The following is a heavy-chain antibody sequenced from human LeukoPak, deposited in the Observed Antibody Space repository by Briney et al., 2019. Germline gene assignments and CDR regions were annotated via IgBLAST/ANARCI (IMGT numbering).Heavy chain of an antibody. CDR3: ARGVSLESGNFQY. J-gene: IGHJ1*01. CDR2: MNGDGSVK. Sequence: GGSLRLSCAASGFTFSNYRMHWVRRAPGKGLVWVSLMNGDGSVKNYADSVEGRFTISRDNTRNTLYLQMNILRAEDTAVYYCARGVSLESGNFQYWGQGTLVTVSS. D-gene: IGHD3-3*01. V-gene: IGHV3-74*01. CDR1: GFTFSNYR.